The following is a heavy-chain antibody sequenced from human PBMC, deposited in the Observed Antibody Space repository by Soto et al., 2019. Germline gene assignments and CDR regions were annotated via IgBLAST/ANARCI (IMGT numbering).Heavy chain of an antibody. CDR3: ARGLSYYYDSSGYYYYLDY. V-gene: IGHV4-30-4*01. Sequence: QVQLQESGPGLVKPSQTLSLTCTVSGGSISSGDYYWSWIRQPPGKGLEWIGYIYYSGSTYYNPSLMSRATISVFSAENQFSLKLRSATAADTDVYYCARGLSYYYDSSGYYYYLDYWGQGTLVTVSS. CDR1: GGSISSGDYY. CDR2: IYYSGST. J-gene: IGHJ4*02. D-gene: IGHD3-22*01.